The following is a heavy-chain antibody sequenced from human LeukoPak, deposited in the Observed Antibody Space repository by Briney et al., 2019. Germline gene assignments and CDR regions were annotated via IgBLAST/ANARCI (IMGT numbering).Heavy chain of an antibody. D-gene: IGHD2/OR15-2a*01. CDR3: IRGSTNEHYYGMDV. V-gene: IGHV3-73*01. CDR1: GFTFSSYA. CDR2: IRTRTNNYAT. Sequence: GGSLRLSCAASGFTFSSYAMHWVRQASGKGLEWVGRIRTRTNNYATAYAASVQGRLTISRDDSKNTAYLQMNSLKTEDTAVYYCIRGSTNEHYYGMDVWGQGTTVTVSS. J-gene: IGHJ6*02.